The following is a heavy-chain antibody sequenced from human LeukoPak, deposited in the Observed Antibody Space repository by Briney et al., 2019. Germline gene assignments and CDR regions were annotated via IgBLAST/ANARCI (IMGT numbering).Heavy chain of an antibody. CDR1: GFTFSNSW. CDR2: INTDGSST. CDR3: TRADEMVSGRGYYGMDV. J-gene: IGHJ6*02. D-gene: IGHD3-10*01. Sequence: PGGSLRLSCAVSGFTFSNSWMHWGRQAPGKGLICVSRINTDGSSTNYADSVKGRFTISRDNAKNTLYLQMNNLRAEDTTVYYWTRADEMVSGRGYYGMDVWGQGTTVTVSS. V-gene: IGHV3-74*01.